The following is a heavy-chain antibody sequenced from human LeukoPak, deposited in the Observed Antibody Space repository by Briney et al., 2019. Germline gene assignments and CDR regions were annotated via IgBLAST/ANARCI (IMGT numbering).Heavy chain of an antibody. J-gene: IGHJ4*02. Sequence: GGSLRLSCAASGFTFSSYWMSWVRQAPGKGLEWVANIKQDGSEKYYVDSVKGRFTISRDNAKNSLCLQMNSLRAEDTAVYYCARAVGSRDYDSSGYEYYFDYWGQGTLVTVSS. CDR3: ARAVGSRDYDSSGYEYYFDY. CDR1: GFTFSSYW. D-gene: IGHD3-22*01. CDR2: IKQDGSEK. V-gene: IGHV3-7*01.